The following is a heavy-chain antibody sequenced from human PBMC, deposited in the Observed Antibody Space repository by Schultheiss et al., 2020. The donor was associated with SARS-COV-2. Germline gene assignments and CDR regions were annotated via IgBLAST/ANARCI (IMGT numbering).Heavy chain of an antibody. D-gene: IGHD3-22*01. CDR1: GFTFSSYA. V-gene: IGHV3-30-3*01. CDR2: ISYDGSNK. J-gene: IGHJ3*02. Sequence: GESLKISCAASGFTFSSYAMHWVRQAPGKGLEWVAVISYDGSNKYYADSVKGRFTISRDNSKNSLYLQMNSLRAEDTAVYYCARGGGSGYYRRFDAFDIWGQGTIVTVSS. CDR3: ARGGGSGYYRRFDAFDI.